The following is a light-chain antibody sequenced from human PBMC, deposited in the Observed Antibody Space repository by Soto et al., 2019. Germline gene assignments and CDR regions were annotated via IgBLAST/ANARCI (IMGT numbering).Light chain of an antibody. Sequence: QSALTQPASVSGSPGQSITLSCTGTSSDVGGYKYVSWYQQHPGKAPKLMIYEVSNRPSGVSSRFSGSKSGNTASLTISGLQAEDEADYYCNSYTSSSTHVFGTGTKLTVL. V-gene: IGLV2-14*01. CDR3: NSYTSSSTHV. CDR2: EVS. J-gene: IGLJ1*01. CDR1: SSDVGGYKY.